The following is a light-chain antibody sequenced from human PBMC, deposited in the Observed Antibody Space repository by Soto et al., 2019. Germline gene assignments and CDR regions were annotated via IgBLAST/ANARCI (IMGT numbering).Light chain of an antibody. J-gene: IGKJ1*01. CDR3: QQYNNWPRT. CDR2: GAS. CDR1: QSVNSNY. V-gene: IGKV3-20*01. Sequence: EIVLTQSPGTLSLPPGERATLSCRASQSVNSNYLAWYQQKPGQATRLLIYGASSRATGIPDRFSGSGSGTEFTLTISSLQSEDFAVYYCQQYNNWPRTFGQGTKVDI.